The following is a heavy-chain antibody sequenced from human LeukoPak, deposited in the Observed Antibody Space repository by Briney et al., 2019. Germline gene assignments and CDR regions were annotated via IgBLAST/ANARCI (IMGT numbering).Heavy chain of an antibody. CDR1: GYTFTSYG. CDR3: ARDLRTAVAGTDDY. CDR2: ISAYNGNT. D-gene: IGHD6-19*01. Sequence: GASVKVSCKASGYTFTSYGISWVRQAPGQGLEWMGWISAYNGNTNYAQKLQGRVTMATDTSTSTAYMELRSLRSDDTAVYYCARDLRTAVAGTDDYWGQGTLVTVSS. V-gene: IGHV1-18*01. J-gene: IGHJ4*02.